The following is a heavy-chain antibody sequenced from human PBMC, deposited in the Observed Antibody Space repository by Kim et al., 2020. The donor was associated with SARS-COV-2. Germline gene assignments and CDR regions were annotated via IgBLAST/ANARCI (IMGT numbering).Heavy chain of an antibody. CDR3: AREEWLDTGDYYGMDV. Sequence: GGSLRLSCAASGFTFSSYSMNWVRQAPGKGLEWVSYISSSSSTIYYADSVKGRFTISRDNAKNSLYLQMNSLRDEDTAVYYCAREEWLDTGDYYGMDVWGQRTTVTVSS. V-gene: IGHV3-48*02. J-gene: IGHJ6*02. CDR2: ISSSSSTI. CDR1: GFTFSSYS. D-gene: IGHD3-3*01.